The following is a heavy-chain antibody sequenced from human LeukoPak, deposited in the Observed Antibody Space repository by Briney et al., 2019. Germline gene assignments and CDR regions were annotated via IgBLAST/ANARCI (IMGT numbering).Heavy chain of an antibody. Sequence: SETLSLTCTVPGGSIGRYYWSWIRQPPGKRLEWIGYISDTGSTNYDPSLKSRVTISVDTSNNQFSLKLTSVTAADTAMYYCVRGGVQSYDCWGQGTLVTVSS. CDR2: ISDTGST. CDR1: GGSIGRYY. J-gene: IGHJ4*02. CDR3: VRGGVQSYDC. V-gene: IGHV4-59*01. D-gene: IGHD1-26*01.